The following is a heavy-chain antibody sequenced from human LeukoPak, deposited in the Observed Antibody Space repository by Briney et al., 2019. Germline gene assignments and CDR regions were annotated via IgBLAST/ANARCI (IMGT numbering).Heavy chain of an antibody. D-gene: IGHD2-15*01. CDR2: ISSSSSYI. CDR3: ARDAQYCSGGSCTLDY. V-gene: IGHV3-21*01. Sequence: GGSLRLSCAASGFTFSSYSMNWVRQAPGKGLEWVSSISSSSSYIYYADSVKGRFTISRDNAKNSLYLQMNSLRAEDTAVYYCARDAQYCSGGSCTLDYWGQGTLVTVSS. CDR1: GFTFSSYS. J-gene: IGHJ4*02.